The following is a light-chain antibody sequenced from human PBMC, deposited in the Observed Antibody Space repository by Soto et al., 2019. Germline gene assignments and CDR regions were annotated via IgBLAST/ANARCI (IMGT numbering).Light chain of an antibody. CDR1: QDISKY. CDR3: QQYDKLPLT. Sequence: DTQMTQSPSSLSASVGDSVTITCQASQDISKYLSWYQQKSGEAPKLLIYDVFNLETGVPSRFSGRGSGTYFTFTISSLQPEDIATYYCQQYDKLPLTFGQGTRLEIK. J-gene: IGKJ2*01. CDR2: DVF. V-gene: IGKV1-33*01.